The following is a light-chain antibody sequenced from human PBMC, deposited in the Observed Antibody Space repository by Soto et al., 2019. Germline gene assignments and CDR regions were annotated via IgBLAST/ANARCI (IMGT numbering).Light chain of an antibody. J-gene: IGKJ1*01. V-gene: IGKV3-20*01. CDR2: GTS. Sequence: IVMTQPPGPLSLSPGDGTTVSCRASQSVSRNFLAWYQQRPGQAPRLLIYGTSSRATGIPDRFSGSGSGTDFTLTISRLEPEDFAVYFCQQYGTSPPTFGQGTKVDIK. CDR1: QSVSRNF. CDR3: QQYGTSPPT.